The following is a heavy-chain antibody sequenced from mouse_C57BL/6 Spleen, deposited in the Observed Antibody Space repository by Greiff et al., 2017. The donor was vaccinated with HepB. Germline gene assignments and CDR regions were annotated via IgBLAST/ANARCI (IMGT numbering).Heavy chain of an antibody. J-gene: IGHJ4*01. V-gene: IGHV2-6-1*01. D-gene: IGHD2-4*01. CDR2: IWSDGST. CDR3: ARHPYDCYDAMDY. CDR1: GFSLTSYG. Sequence: VKLMESGPGLVAPSQSLSITCTVSGFSLTSYGVHWVRQPPGKGLEWLVVIWSDGSTTYNSALKSRLSISKDNSKSQVFLKMNSLQTDDTAMYYCARHPYDCYDAMDYWGQGTSVTVSS.